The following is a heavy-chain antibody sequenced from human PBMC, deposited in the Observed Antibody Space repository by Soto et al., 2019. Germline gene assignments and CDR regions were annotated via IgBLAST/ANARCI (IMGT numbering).Heavy chain of an antibody. J-gene: IGHJ3*02. Sequence: GGSLRLSCAASGFTFSSYWMSWVRQAPGKGLEWVANIKQDGSEKYYVDSVKGRFTISRDNAKNSLYLQMNSLRAEDTAVYYCVRGREEQWLDEAAFDIWGQGAMVTVSS. CDR3: VRGREEQWLDEAAFDI. CDR1: GFTFSSYW. V-gene: IGHV3-7*01. CDR2: IKQDGSEK. D-gene: IGHD6-19*01.